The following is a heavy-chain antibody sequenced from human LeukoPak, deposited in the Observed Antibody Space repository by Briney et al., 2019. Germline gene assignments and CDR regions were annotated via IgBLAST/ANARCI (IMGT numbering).Heavy chain of an antibody. D-gene: IGHD3-16*02. Sequence: ASVKVSCKASGYTFTGYYMHWVRQAPGQGLEWMGWMNPNSGNTGYAQKLQGRVTMTTDTSTSTAYMELRSLRFDDTAVYYCAREPITFGGVIVNPSDYWGQGTLVTVSS. CDR1: GYTFTGYY. J-gene: IGHJ4*02. V-gene: IGHV1-18*04. CDR3: AREPITFGGVIVNPSDY. CDR2: MNPNSGNT.